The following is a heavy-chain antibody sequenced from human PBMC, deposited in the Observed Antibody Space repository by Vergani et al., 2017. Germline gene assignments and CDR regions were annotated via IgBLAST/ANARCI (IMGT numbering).Heavy chain of an antibody. D-gene: IGHD1-26*01. CDR1: GYSFTSYW. Sequence: EVQLVQSGAEVKKPGESLKISCKGSGYSFTSYWIGWVRQMPGKGLEWMGIIYPGDSDTRYSPSFQGQVTIPADKSISTAYLQWSSLKASDTAMYYCARIDSGSYYNYYYGMDVWGQGTTVTVSS. CDR3: ARIDSGSYYNYYYGMDV. V-gene: IGHV5-51*01. CDR2: IYPGDSDT. J-gene: IGHJ6*02.